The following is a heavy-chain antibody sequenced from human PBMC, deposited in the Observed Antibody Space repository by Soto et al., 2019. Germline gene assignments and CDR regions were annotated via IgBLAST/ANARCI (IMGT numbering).Heavy chain of an antibody. D-gene: IGHD2-15*01. J-gene: IGHJ4*02. CDR3: ASSVVVPSTMNYFDY. V-gene: IGHV5-51*01. CDR1: RYSFSTYW. Sequence: PGESLKISCKGSRYSFSTYWIAWVRQMPGKGLEWMGIIFPADSDTKYSPSFQGQVTISADKSISTAYLQWSSLKASDTAMYYCASSVVVPSTMNYFDYWGQGSLVTVSS. CDR2: IFPADSDT.